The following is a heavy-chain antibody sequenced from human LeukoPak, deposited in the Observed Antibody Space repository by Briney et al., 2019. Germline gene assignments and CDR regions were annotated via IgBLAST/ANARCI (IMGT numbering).Heavy chain of an antibody. D-gene: IGHD1-26*01. CDR3: ATDRSGSYSDH. Sequence: GGSLRLSCAASGFTFSSYAMSWVRQAPGKGLEWVSAISGSGGSTYYADSVKGRFTISRDNSKNTLYLQMNSLRDEDTAVYYCATDRSGSYSDHWGQGTPVTVSS. CDR2: ISGSGGST. CDR1: GFTFSSYA. V-gene: IGHV3-23*01. J-gene: IGHJ4*02.